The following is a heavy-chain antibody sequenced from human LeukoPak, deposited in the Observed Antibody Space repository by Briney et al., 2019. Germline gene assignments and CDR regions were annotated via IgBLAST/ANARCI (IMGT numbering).Heavy chain of an antibody. CDR1: GFTFSSYW. V-gene: IGHV3-7*01. CDR3: ARSPPLWNGDAFDI. Sequence: LSGGSLRLSCAASGFTFSSYWMSWVRQAPGKGLEWVANIKQDGSEKYYVDSVKGRFTISRDNAKNSLYLQMNSLRVEDTAVYYCARSPPLWNGDAFDIWGQGTVVTVSS. J-gene: IGHJ3*02. CDR2: IKQDGSEK. D-gene: IGHD1-1*01.